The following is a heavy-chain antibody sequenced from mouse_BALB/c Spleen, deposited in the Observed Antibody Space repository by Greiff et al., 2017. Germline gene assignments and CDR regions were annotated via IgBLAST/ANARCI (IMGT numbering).Heavy chain of an antibody. J-gene: IGHJ4*01. D-gene: IGHD2-2*01. Sequence: VKLQQSGPELVRPGVSVKISCKGSSYTFTDYAMHWVKQSHAKSLEWIGVISTYYGNTNYNQKFKGKATMTVDKSSSTAYMELARLTSEDSAVYYCASGYDEDYYAMDYWGQGTSVTVSS. V-gene: IGHV1-67*01. CDR1: SYTFTDYA. CDR3: ASGYDEDYYAMDY. CDR2: ISTYYGNT.